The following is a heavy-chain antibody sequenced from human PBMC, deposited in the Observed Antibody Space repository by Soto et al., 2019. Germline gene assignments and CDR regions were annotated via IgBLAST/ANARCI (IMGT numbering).Heavy chain of an antibody. V-gene: IGHV2-5*01. D-gene: IGHD3-22*01. CDR3: AHYDSSGYFSHFDS. CDR2: VYWNDER. J-gene: IGHJ4*02. Sequence: QIALQESGPTVVKPTQTLTLTCTFSGFSLTTTGVGVGWIRHAPGKALEWLAMVYWNDERRYTPSLNRRLTITQDTSKNQVVLTMTYMVPVDPATYFCAHYDSSGYFSHFDSWGQGTLVTVSS. CDR1: GFSLTTTGVG.